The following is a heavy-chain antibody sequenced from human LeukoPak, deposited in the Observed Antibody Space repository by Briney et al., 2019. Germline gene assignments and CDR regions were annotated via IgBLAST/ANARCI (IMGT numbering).Heavy chain of an antibody. CDR1: GFTFTNYW. J-gene: IGHJ3*01. CDR2: IKKDPTEK. CDR3: VRDGGRYSYASD. Sequence: GGSLRLSCAASGFTFTNYWMSWVRQAPGKGLEWVANIKKDPTEKYYVDSVRGRFTISRDNAENSLHLQMNSLRAEDTAVYYCVRDGGRYSYASDWGQGTMVIVSS. D-gene: IGHD5-18*01. V-gene: IGHV3-7*01.